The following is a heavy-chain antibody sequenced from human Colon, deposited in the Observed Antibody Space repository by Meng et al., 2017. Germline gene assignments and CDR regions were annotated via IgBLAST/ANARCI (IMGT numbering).Heavy chain of an antibody. V-gene: IGHV1-2*06. CDR2: INPKGGDT. J-gene: IGHJ4*02. CDR3: ARDEDISAAGNLFGDY. D-gene: IGHD6-25*01. CDR1: GYNFPDYY. Sequence: ASVKVSCKPSGYNFPDYYIHWVRRAPGQGLEWMGRINPKGGDTHYAQKFQARVTMTGDTSISTAYMELSGLRADDTAMYYCARDEDISAAGNLFGDYWGQGTLVTVSS.